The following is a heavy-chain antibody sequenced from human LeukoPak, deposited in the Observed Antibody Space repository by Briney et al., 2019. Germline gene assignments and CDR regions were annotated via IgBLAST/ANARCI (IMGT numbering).Heavy chain of an antibody. V-gene: IGHV3-33*07. D-gene: IGHD3-22*01. J-gene: IGHJ4*02. CDR3: ARSGRGYYDSLDH. CDR1: GFTFSSHG. Sequence: PGGSLRLSCEASGFTFSSHGMYWVRQAPGKGLEGVALIWYDGSNKYYADSVKGRFTISRDNPNNTLYLQMNSLRAEDTAVYYCARSGRGYYDSLDHWGQGDLVTVSS. CDR2: IWYDGSNK.